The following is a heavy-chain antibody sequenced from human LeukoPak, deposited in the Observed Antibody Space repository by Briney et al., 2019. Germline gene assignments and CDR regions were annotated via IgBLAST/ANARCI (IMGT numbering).Heavy chain of an antibody. CDR3: ASIYYDSSGYTFDY. CDR1: GGSISSPTYY. V-gene: IGHV4-39*01. CDR2: IYYSGST. Sequence: SSETLSLTCTVSGGSISSPTYYWGWIRQPPGKGLEWLGRIYYSGSTYYIPSLKSRVTIFVDTSKNQFSLKLSSVTAADTAVYYCASIYYDSSGYTFDYWGQGTLVTVSS. J-gene: IGHJ4*02. D-gene: IGHD3-22*01.